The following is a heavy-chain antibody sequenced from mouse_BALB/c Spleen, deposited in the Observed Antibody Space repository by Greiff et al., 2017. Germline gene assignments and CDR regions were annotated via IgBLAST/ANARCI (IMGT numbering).Heavy chain of an antibody. Sequence: VESGGGLVQPGGSLKLSCAASGFTFSSYTMSWVRQTPEKRLEWVAYISNGGGSTYYPDTVKGRFTISRDNAKNTLYLQMSSLKSEDTAMYYCARRDYYGMMDYWGQGTSVTVSS. D-gene: IGHD1-1*01. V-gene: IGHV5-12-2*01. J-gene: IGHJ4*01. CDR3: ARRDYYGMMDY. CDR1: GFTFSSYT. CDR2: ISNGGGST.